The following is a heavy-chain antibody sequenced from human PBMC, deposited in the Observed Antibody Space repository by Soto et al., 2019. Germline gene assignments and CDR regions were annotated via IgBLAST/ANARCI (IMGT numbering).Heavy chain of an antibody. Sequence: QVQLMESGGGVVQPGGSLRLSCTASGFIYNDYGMNWVRQSPGKGLEWVAVIWHDGSDEHYADSVKGRFTISRDNSKNMLYLQMNSLRAEDTPVYYCARVPMTRVTRWTWFDPWGQGTLVTVSS. V-gene: IGHV3-33*01. D-gene: IGHD4-17*01. CDR2: IWHDGSDE. CDR1: GFIYNDYG. J-gene: IGHJ5*02. CDR3: ARVPMTRVTRWTWFDP.